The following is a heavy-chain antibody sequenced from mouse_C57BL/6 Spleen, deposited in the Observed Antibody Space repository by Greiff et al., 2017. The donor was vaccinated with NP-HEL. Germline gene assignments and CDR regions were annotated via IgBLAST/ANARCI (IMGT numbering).Heavy chain of an antibody. CDR2: IHPSDSDT. D-gene: IGHD2-1*01. CDR1: GYTFTSYW. V-gene: IGHV1-74*01. Sequence: QVQLQQPGAELVKPGASVKVSCKASGYTFTSYWMHWVKQRPGQGLEWIGRIHPSDSDTNYNQKFKGKATLTVDKSSSTGYMQLSSLTSEDSAVYYCAVEGTTMVTTYYFDYWGQGTTLTVSS. J-gene: IGHJ2*01. CDR3: AVEGTTMVTTYYFDY.